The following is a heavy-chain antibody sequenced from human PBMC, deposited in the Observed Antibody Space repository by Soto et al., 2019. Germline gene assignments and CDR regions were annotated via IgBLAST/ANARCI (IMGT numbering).Heavy chain of an antibody. CDR1: GGTFSSYA. CDR2: LIPIFGTA. CDR3: ARDRPALLLTYYGMDV. D-gene: IGHD2-15*01. V-gene: IGHV1-69*01. Sequence: QVQLVQSGAEVKKPGSSVKVSCKASGGTFSSYAISWVRQAPGQGLEWMGGLIPIFGTANYAQKFQGRVTITADESTSRAYMELSSLRSEDTAVYYCARDRPALLLTYYGMDVWGQGTTVTVSS. J-gene: IGHJ6*02.